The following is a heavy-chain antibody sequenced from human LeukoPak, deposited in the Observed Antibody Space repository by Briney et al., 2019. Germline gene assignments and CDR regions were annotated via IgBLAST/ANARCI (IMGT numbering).Heavy chain of an antibody. CDR1: GGSFSGYY. J-gene: IGHJ2*01. V-gene: IGHV4-34*01. CDR2: INHSGST. D-gene: IGHD3-22*01. CDR3: ARGPRRGYYDSSGPHGYFDL. Sequence: KTSETLSLTCAVYGGSFSGYYWSWIRQPPGKGLGWIGEINHSGSTNYNPSLKSRVTISVDTSKNQFSLKLSSVTAADTAVYYCARGPRRGYYDSSGPHGYFDLWGRGTLVTVSS.